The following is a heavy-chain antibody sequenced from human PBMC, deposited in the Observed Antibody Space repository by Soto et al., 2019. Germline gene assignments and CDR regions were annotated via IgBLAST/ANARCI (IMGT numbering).Heavy chain of an antibody. Sequence: ASVKVSCKASGYTFTSYGISWVRQAPGQGLEWMGWISAYNGNTNYAQKLQGRVTMTTDTSTSTAYMELRSLRSDDTAVYYCARDQRFLEWFKDYYYYGMDVWGQGTTGTSP. CDR3: ARDQRFLEWFKDYYYYGMDV. CDR2: ISAYNGNT. CDR1: GYTFTSYG. D-gene: IGHD3-3*01. J-gene: IGHJ6*02. V-gene: IGHV1-18*01.